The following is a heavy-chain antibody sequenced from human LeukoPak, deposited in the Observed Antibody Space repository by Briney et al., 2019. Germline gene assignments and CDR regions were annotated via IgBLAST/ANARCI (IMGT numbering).Heavy chain of an antibody. CDR3: ATSSWYRLAY. J-gene: IGHJ4*02. CDR2: SRNKADSYTA. D-gene: IGHD6-13*01. V-gene: IGHV3-72*01. CDR1: GFTCSDSF. Sequence: GGSLRLSCAASGFTCSDSFMSWVRQAPGKGLEWVGRSRNKADSYTAEYAASVKGRFTISRDESKNSLYLQISSLETEDAAVYYCATSSWYRLAYWGQGSLVTVSS.